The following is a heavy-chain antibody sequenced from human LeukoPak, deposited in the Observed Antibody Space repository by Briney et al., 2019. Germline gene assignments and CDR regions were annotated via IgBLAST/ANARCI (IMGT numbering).Heavy chain of an antibody. D-gene: IGHD4-11*01. V-gene: IGHV1-8*03. CDR1: GYTFTSYD. J-gene: IGHJ4*02. CDR2: MNPNSGNT. CDR3: ARGDDYSNKNDY. Sequence: GASVKVSCKASGYTFTSYDINWVRQATGQGLECVGSMNPNSGNTGYAQKFQGRGTITRNTSISTAYMELSSLRSEDTSVYYCARGDDYSNKNDYWGQGTLVTVSS.